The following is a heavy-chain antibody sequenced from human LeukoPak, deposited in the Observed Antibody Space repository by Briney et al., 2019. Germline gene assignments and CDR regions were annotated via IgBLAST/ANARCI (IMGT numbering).Heavy chain of an antibody. CDR1: DFTFDFYW. D-gene: IGHD3-22*01. V-gene: IGHV3-7*03. Sequence: PGGSLRLSCVASDFTFDFYWMTWVRQAPGKGLEWLANILPDGSQKYYVDSVKGRFTISRDNPKNSLYLEINNLRAEDTAIYYCAKDDSSGYGYYFDYWGQGTLVTASS. J-gene: IGHJ4*02. CDR2: ILPDGSQK. CDR3: AKDDSSGYGYYFDY.